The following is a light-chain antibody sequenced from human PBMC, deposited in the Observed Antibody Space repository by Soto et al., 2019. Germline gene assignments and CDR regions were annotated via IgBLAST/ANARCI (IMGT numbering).Light chain of an antibody. J-gene: IGLJ1*01. CDR1: SSDVGDYNY. CDR3: SSYTSSSTLYV. Sequence: QSVLTQPRSVSGSPGQSVTTSCTGTSSDVGDYNYVSWYQQHPGKAPKLMIYDVTNRPSGVSDRFSGSKSGNTASLTISGLQAEDEADYYCSSYTSSSTLYVFGTGTKVTVL. CDR2: DVT. V-gene: IGLV2-14*03.